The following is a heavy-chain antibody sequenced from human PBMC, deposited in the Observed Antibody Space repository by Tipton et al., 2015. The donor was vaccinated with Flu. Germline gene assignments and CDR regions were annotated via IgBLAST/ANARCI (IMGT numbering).Heavy chain of an antibody. D-gene: IGHD3-10*01. Sequence: SLRLSCTASGFTFSTYEMNWVRQAPGKGLEWVSYISSSGGTIYYADSVKGRFTISRDNAKNSLYVQMNSLRAEDTAVYFCARERDSGKISGNYSYYGMDVWGQGTTVTVSS. J-gene: IGHJ6*02. CDR2: ISSSGGTI. CDR3: ARERDSGKISGNYSYYGMDV. CDR1: GFTFSTYE. V-gene: IGHV3-48*03.